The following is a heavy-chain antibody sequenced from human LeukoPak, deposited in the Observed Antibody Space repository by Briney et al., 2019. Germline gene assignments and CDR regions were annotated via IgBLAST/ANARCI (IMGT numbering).Heavy chain of an antibody. CDR1: RYSENFYG. V-gene: IGHV1-18*01. Sequence: ASVKVSCKTSRYSENFYGITWVRRVAGQGLEWMGWISAQHGQTEYAPNSQDRVTMTTDTYTNTAYMELRSLRSDDTAVYYCARDTNMGNGRAFDIWGQGTMVTVSS. CDR3: ARDTNMGNGRAFDI. J-gene: IGHJ3*02. CDR2: ISAQHGQT. D-gene: IGHD1-1*01.